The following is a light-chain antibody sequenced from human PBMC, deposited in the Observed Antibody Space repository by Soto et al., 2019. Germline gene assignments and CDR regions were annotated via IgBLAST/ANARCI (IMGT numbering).Light chain of an antibody. CDR2: DAS. CDR3: LQYNSLSRT. J-gene: IGKJ1*01. Sequence: DIRMTQSPSTLSASVGDRVTITCRASQSIGTWLAWYQQKPGKAPKLLIYDASSLESGVPSRFSGSGSGTEFALTISTLQPDDFATYYCLQYNSLSRTFGQGT. CDR1: QSIGTW. V-gene: IGKV1-5*01.